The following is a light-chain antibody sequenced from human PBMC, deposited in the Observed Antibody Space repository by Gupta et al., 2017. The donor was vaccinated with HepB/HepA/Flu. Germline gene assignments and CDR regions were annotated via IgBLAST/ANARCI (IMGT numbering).Light chain of an antibody. CDR1: QSIGSS. CDR3: HHSSSFLT. J-gene: IGKJ5*01. CDR2: YAS. V-gene: IGKV6-21*01. Sequence: EIVLTQSPDFQSVTPKEKVTITCRDSQSIGSSLNWYQQKPDQSPKLLIKYASQAFSGGPWRFSGSGSGTDFTLTSKRREAEDAAKYYVHHSSSFLTFGQGTRLEIK.